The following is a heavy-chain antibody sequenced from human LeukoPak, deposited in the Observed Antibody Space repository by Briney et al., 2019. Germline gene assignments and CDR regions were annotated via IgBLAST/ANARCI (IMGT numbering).Heavy chain of an antibody. D-gene: IGHD2-2*01. V-gene: IGHV3-30*02. CDR2: TRYDGRDE. CDR1: GFIFDHYG. Sequence: PGGSLRLSCAASGFIFDHYGMYWVRQAPGKGLEWVSFTRYDGRDEYYADSVKGRFIISRDNPKNTLYLQMNSLRAEDTAVYYCVKDHNGGYCSSTSCYPDYYYYMDVWGKGTTVTVSS. CDR3: VKDHNGGYCSSTSCYPDYYYYMDV. J-gene: IGHJ6*03.